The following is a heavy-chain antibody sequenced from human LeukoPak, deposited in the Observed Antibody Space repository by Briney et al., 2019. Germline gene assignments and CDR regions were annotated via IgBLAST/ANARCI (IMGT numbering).Heavy chain of an antibody. V-gene: IGHV4-59*08. CDR3: ARWSGSVTARNYYYYMDV. J-gene: IGHJ6*03. CDR2: IFYSGST. D-gene: IGHD6-6*01. Sequence: SETLSLTCTVSGGSLSSYYWTWIRQPPGKGLEWIGNIFYSGSTNYNPSLRSRVTISVDTSKIQFSLKLSSVTAADTAVYYCARWSGSVTARNYYYYMDVWGEGTTVTVSS. CDR1: GGSLSSYY.